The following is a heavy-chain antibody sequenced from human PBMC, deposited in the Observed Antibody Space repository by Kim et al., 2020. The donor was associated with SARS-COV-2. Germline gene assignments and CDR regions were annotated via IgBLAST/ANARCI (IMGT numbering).Heavy chain of an antibody. D-gene: IGHD3-3*01. J-gene: IGHJ6*02. CDR1: GFTFSSYS. CDR2: ISSSSSTI. V-gene: IGHV3-48*02. CDR3: ARDWDYDFWSGYADYYYYGMDV. Sequence: GGSLRLSCAASGFTFSSYSMNWVRQAPGKGLEWVSYISSSSSTIYYADSVKGRFTISRDNAKSSLYLQMNSLRDEDTAVYYCARDWDYDFWSGYADYYYYGMDVWGQGTTVTVSS.